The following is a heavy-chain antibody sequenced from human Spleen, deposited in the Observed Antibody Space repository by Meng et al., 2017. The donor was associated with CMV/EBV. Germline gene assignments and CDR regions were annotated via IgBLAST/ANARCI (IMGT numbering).Heavy chain of an antibody. CDR2: INSDGSRT. D-gene: IGHD5-18*01. J-gene: IGHJ6*02. CDR3: ARGDTAIFVNYYYYGVDV. CDR1: GFTFSGYW. V-gene: IGHV3-74*01. Sequence: GGSLRLSCAASGFTFSGYWMHWVRQAPGKGLVWVSRINSDGSRTNYAESVKGRFTISGDNAKNTLYLQVNSLRAEDTAVYYCARGDTAIFVNYYYYGVDVWGQGTTVTVSS.